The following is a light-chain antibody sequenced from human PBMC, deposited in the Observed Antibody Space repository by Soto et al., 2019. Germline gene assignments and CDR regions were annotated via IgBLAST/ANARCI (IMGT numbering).Light chain of an antibody. V-gene: IGLV1-40*01. J-gene: IGLJ1*01. CDR2: GNG. CDR1: SSNIGAGHD. CDR3: QSYDSSLSGSEV. Sequence: QSVLTQPPSVSGAPGQRVTISCTGSSSNIGAGHDVHWYQHLPGTTPKLLIYGNGNRPSGGPDRFSGSKSGTSASLAITGLQAEDEADYYCQSYDSSLSGSEVFGTGTKLTVL.